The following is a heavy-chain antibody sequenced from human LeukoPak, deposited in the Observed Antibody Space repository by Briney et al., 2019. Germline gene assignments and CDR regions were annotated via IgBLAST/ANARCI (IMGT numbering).Heavy chain of an antibody. CDR3: ARDAEYSSSSYYFDY. V-gene: IGHV1-8*01. Sequence: PRASVKVSCKASGYTFTSYDINWVRQATGQGLEWMGWMNPNSGNTGYAQKFQGRVTMTRDTSTSTVYIELSSLRSEDTAVYYCARDAEYSSSSYYFDYWGQGTLVTVSS. CDR1: GYTFTSYD. J-gene: IGHJ4*02. CDR2: MNPNSGNT. D-gene: IGHD6-6*01.